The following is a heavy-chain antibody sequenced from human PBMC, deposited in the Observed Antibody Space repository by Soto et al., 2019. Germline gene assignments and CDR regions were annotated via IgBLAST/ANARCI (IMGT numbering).Heavy chain of an antibody. D-gene: IGHD6-6*01. CDR3: ARDRHSSSSGYFEY. J-gene: IGHJ4*02. V-gene: IGHV3-33*01. Sequence: GGSLRLSCAASGFTLSSNGMHWVRQAPGKGLEWVAFIWYDGNDKYYADFVKGRFTISRDNAKNTVSLQMNSLRAEDTAVYYCARDRHSSSSGYFEYWGQGTLVTVSS. CDR1: GFTLSSNG. CDR2: IWYDGNDK.